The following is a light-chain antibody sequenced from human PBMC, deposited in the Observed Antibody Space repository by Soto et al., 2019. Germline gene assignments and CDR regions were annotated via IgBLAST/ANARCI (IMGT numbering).Light chain of an antibody. V-gene: IGKV1-5*03. CDR2: KAF. Sequence: DIQMTQSPSTLSGSVGDRVTITCRASQTISSWLTWYQQKPGKAPKLLIYKAFTLKSGVPSRFSGSGSGTEFTLTISSRQPDDFATYYLQHYISYSEAFGQGTKVELK. J-gene: IGKJ1*01. CDR3: QHYISYSEA. CDR1: QTISSW.